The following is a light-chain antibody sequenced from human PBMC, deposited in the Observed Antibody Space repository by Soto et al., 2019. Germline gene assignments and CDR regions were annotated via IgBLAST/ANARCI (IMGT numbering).Light chain of an antibody. Sequence: QAVVTQPPSASGTPGLRVTISCSGSSSNIGSNTVNWYQQLPGTAPKLLIYSNNQRPSGVPDRFSGSKSGTSASLAISGLQSEDEADYYCAAWDDSLNGYVFGTGTKVTVL. CDR2: SNN. CDR1: SSNIGSNT. J-gene: IGLJ1*01. V-gene: IGLV1-44*01. CDR3: AAWDDSLNGYV.